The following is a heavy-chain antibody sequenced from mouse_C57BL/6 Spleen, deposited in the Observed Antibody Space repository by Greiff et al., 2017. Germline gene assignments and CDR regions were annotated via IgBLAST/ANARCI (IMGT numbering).Heavy chain of an antibody. D-gene: IGHD1-1*01. J-gene: IGHJ4*01. Sequence: QVQLQQSGAELVRPGASVKLSCKASGYTFTDYYINWVKQRPGQGLEWIARIYPGSGNTYYNEKFKGKATLTAEKSSSTAYMQLSSLTSEDSAVYFCAKTTGSLYAMDYWGQGTSVTVSS. V-gene: IGHV1-76*01. CDR1: GYTFTDYY. CDR3: AKTTGSLYAMDY. CDR2: IYPGSGNT.